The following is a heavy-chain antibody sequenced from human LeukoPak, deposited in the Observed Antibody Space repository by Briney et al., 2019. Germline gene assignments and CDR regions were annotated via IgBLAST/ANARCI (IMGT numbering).Heavy chain of an antibody. CDR1: GGSISSGDYY. D-gene: IGHD3-22*01. CDR2: MYYSGST. J-gene: IGHJ5*02. CDR3: ARPYYYDSRIDP. Sequence: SQTLSLTCAVSGGSISSGDYYWSWIRQPPGKGLEWIGYMYYSGSTYYNPSLRSRATISVDTSKNQFSLKLSSVTAADTAVYYCARPYYYDSRIDPWGQGTLVTVSS. V-gene: IGHV4-30-4*01.